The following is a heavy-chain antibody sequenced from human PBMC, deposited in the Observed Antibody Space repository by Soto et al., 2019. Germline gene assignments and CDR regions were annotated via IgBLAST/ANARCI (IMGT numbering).Heavy chain of an antibody. CDR1: GFTFDDYA. V-gene: IGHV3-9*01. CDR2: ISWNSGSI. J-gene: IGHJ3*02. D-gene: IGHD6-13*01. CDR3: ARQQLEGDAFDI. Sequence: EVQLVESGGGLVQPGRSLRLSCAASGFTFDDYAMHWVRQAPGKGLEWVSGISWNSGSIGYADSVKGRFTISRDNDKNSLYLQMNSLRAEDTALYYCARQQLEGDAFDIWGQGTMVTVSS.